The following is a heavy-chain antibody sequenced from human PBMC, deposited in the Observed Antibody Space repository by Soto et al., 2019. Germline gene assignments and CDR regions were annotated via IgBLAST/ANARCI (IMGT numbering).Heavy chain of an antibody. Sequence: LRLSCAASGFTFSSYAMSWVRQAPGKGLEWVSAISGSSGSTYYADFVKGRFTISRDNSKNTLYLQMNSLRAEDTAVYYCAKDRVRSTMVRGDNWFDPWGQGTLVTVSS. CDR3: AKDRVRSTMVRGDNWFDP. CDR2: ISGSSGST. CDR1: GFTFSSYA. J-gene: IGHJ5*02. V-gene: IGHV3-23*01. D-gene: IGHD3-10*01.